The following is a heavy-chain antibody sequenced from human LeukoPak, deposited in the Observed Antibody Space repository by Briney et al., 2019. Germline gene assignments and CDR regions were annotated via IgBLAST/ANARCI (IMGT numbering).Heavy chain of an antibody. D-gene: IGHD3-9*01. CDR1: GYTFTGYY. Sequence: GASVKVSCMASGYTFTGYYMHWVRQAPGQGLEWMGRINPNSGGTNYAQKFQGRVTMTRDTSISTAYMELSRLRSDDTAVYYCARDLGRYFDHDAFDTWGQGTMVTVSS. J-gene: IGHJ3*02. CDR2: INPNSGGT. CDR3: ARDLGRYFDHDAFDT. V-gene: IGHV1-2*06.